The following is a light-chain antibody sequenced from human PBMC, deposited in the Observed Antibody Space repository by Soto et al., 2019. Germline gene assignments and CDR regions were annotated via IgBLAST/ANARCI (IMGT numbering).Light chain of an antibody. CDR2: KAS. Sequence: DIPMTQSPSTLSASVGDRVTITCRASQSISSWLAWYQQKPGKAPKLLIYKASSLESGVPSRFSGSGSGTEFTLTISSLQPDDFATYYCQQYNSYPFPFGQGTKVEIK. V-gene: IGKV1-5*03. CDR3: QQYNSYPFP. J-gene: IGKJ1*01. CDR1: QSISSW.